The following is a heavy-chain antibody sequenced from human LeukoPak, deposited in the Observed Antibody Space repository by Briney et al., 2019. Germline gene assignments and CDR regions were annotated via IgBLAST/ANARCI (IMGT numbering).Heavy chain of an antibody. V-gene: IGHV4-59*08. D-gene: IGHD2-2*01. J-gene: IGHJ6*02. CDR3: ARHGSLGYCSSTSCLGGMDV. CDR2: IYYSGST. CDR1: GGSISSYY. Sequence: PSETLSLTCTVSGGSISSYYWSWIRQPPGKGLEWIGYIYYSGSTNYNPSPKSRVTISVDTSKNQFSLKLSSVTAADTAVYYCARHGSLGYCSSTSCLGGMDVWGQGTTVTVSS.